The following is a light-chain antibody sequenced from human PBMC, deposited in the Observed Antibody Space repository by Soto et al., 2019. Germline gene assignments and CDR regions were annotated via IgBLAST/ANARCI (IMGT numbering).Light chain of an antibody. V-gene: IGKV1-13*02. CDR1: QGIRSA. CDR2: DAY. J-gene: IGKJ2*01. Sequence: AIQLTQSPSSLSASVGDRVTITCRASQGIRSALAWYQQKPGKAPKLLIYDAYSLESGVPSRFSGSGSGTDFSLTISSLQHEDFPTYYCLQFIRYPYNFGKVTKLEIK. CDR3: LQFIRYPYN.